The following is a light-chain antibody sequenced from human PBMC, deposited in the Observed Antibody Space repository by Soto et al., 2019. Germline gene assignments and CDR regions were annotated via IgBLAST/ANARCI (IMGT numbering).Light chain of an antibody. CDR3: QKYNSAPWT. CDR1: QGISNY. V-gene: IGKV1-27*01. CDR2: AAS. J-gene: IGKJ1*01. Sequence: DIQMTQSPSSLSASVGDRVTITCRASQGISNYLAWYQQKPGKVPKLLIYAASTLQSGVPPRFSGSGSGTDFTLTISSRQPEDVATYYCQKYNSAPWTFGQGTKVEIK.